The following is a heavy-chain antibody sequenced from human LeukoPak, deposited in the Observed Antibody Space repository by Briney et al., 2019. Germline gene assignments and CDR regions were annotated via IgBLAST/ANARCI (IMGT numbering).Heavy chain of an antibody. Sequence: GGSLRLSCAASGFTFSSYGMHWVRQAPGKGLEWVAVISYGGSNKYYADSVKGRFTISRDNSKNTLYLQMNSLRAEDTAVYYCAKAVTTPDYWGQGTLVTVSS. CDR1: GFTFSSYG. J-gene: IGHJ4*02. D-gene: IGHD1-1*01. CDR2: ISYGGSNK. V-gene: IGHV3-30*18. CDR3: AKAVTTPDY.